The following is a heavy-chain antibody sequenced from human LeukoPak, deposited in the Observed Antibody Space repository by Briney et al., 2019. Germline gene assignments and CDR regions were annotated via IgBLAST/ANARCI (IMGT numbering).Heavy chain of an antibody. CDR1: GGSISSYY. CDR2: IYYSGST. Sequence: SETLSLTCTVSGGSISSYYWSWIRQPPAKGLEWIGYIYYSGSTNHNPSLKSRVTISVDTSKNQFSLKLSSVTAADTAVYYCARGGYYDKEAFDIWGQGTMVTVSS. J-gene: IGHJ3*02. V-gene: IGHV4-59*01. CDR3: ARGGYYDKEAFDI. D-gene: IGHD3-22*01.